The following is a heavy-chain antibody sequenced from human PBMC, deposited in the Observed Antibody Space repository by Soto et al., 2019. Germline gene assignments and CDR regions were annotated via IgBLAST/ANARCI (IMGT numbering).Heavy chain of an antibody. Sequence: QVQLVQSGAEVKKPGSSVKVSCKASGGTFSSYAISWVRQAPGQGLEWMGGIIPIFGTANYAQKFQGRVTITADESTGTAYMELSSLRSEDTAVYYCARDLYSGYDFNYYYGMDVWGQGTTVTVSS. CDR2: IIPIFGTA. CDR1: GGTFSSYA. J-gene: IGHJ6*02. CDR3: ARDLYSGYDFNYYYGMDV. V-gene: IGHV1-69*01. D-gene: IGHD5-12*01.